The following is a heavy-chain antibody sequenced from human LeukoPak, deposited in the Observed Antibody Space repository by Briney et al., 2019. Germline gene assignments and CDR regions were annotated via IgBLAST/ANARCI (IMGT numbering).Heavy chain of an antibody. CDR2: IFYTGST. CDR3: ARGSNWFDP. V-gene: IGHV4-59*01. CDR1: GGSISSYY. J-gene: IGHJ5*02. Sequence: SETLSLTCTVSGGSISSYYWSWIRQPPGKGQEWIGYIFYTGSTNYNPSLNSRVTISVDTLKNQFSLKLNSVTAADTAVYYCARGSNWFDPWGQGTLVTVSS.